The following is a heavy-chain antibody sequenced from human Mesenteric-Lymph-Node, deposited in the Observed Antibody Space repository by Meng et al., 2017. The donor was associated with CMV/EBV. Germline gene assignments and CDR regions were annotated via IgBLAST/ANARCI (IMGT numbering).Heavy chain of an antibody. V-gene: IGHV3-21*01. CDR3: ARPGDYYDNSGLDY. J-gene: IGHJ4*02. CDR2: ISSGSSYI. CDR1: GFTFSYYT. D-gene: IGHD3-22*01. Sequence: GGSLRLSCAASGFTFSYYTMNWVRQASGKGLEWVSSISSGSSYILYADSLKGRFTTSRDNARNSVYLQMNGLRAEDTAVYYCARPGDYYDNSGLDYWGQGTLVTVSS.